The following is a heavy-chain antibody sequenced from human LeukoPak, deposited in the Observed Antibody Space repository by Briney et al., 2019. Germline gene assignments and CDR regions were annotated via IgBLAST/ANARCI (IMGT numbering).Heavy chain of an antibody. CDR3: ARGLGSSSSFDY. Sequence: GASVTVSCTASGYTFTTYDINWVRQATGQGREWMGWMNPNSGNTGYAQKFQGRVTITRNTSISTAYMELSSLRSEDTAVYYCARGLGSSSSFDYWGQGTLVTVSS. CDR1: GYTFTTYD. D-gene: IGHD6-6*01. J-gene: IGHJ4*02. CDR2: MNPNSGNT. V-gene: IGHV1-8*03.